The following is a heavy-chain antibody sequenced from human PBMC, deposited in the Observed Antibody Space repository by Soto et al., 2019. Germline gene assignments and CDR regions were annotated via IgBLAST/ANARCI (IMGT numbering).Heavy chain of an antibody. CDR2: ISAYNGNT. D-gene: IGHD3-9*01. Sequence: GASVKVSCKASGYTFTSYGISWVRQAPGQGLEWMGWISAYNGNTNYAQKLQGRVTMTTDTSTSTAYMELRSLRSDDTAVYYCARDPVLRYFLRLDYFDYWGQGTLVTVSS. CDR3: ARDPVLRYFLRLDYFDY. CDR1: GYTFTSYG. J-gene: IGHJ4*02. V-gene: IGHV1-18*01.